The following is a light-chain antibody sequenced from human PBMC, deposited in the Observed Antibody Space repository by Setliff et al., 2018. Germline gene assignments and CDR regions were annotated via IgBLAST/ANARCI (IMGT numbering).Light chain of an antibody. CDR3: CAYTASTTYV. CDR1: NSDVGGYNY. J-gene: IGLJ1*01. Sequence: QSALTQAAAVSGSPGQSIAISCAGTNSDVGGYNYVSWYQQHPNKAPKLLIYEVTKRPSGVSDRFSGSKSGNTASLTISGLQAEDEADYYCCAYTASTTYVFVNGTKVTVL. CDR2: EVT. V-gene: IGLV2-14*03.